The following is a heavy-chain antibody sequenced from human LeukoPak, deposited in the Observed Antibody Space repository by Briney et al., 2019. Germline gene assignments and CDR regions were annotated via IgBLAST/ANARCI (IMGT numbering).Heavy chain of an antibody. CDR3: AVLEGDYYDSS. CDR2: ISYDGSNK. J-gene: IGHJ3*01. CDR1: GFTFSSYG. V-gene: IGHV3-30*03. Sequence: PGGSLRLSCAASGFTFSSYGIHWVRQAPGRGLEWVALISYDGSNKYYADSVKGRFTISRDNSKNTLYLQMNSLRAEDTAVYYCAVLEGDYYDSSWGQGTMVTVSS. D-gene: IGHD3-22*01.